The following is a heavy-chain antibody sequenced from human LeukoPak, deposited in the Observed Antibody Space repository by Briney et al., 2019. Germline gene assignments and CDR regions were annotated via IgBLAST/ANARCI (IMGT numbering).Heavy chain of an antibody. CDR2: IYYSGST. CDR3: ARTYGDYDDAFDV. J-gene: IGHJ3*01. CDR1: GGSISSSTYY. D-gene: IGHD4-17*01. V-gene: IGHV4-39*01. Sequence: SETLSLTCTVSGGSISSSTYYWGWIRQPPGKGLEWIGSIYYSGSTYNNPSLKSRVTIFVDTSKNQFSLKLCSVTATDTAVYYCARTYGDYDDAFDVWGQGTMVTVSS.